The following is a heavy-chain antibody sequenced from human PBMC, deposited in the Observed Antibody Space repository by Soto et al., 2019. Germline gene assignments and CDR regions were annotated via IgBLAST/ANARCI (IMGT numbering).Heavy chain of an antibody. CDR3: ARDRCSGGSCYPRPWFDP. D-gene: IGHD2-15*01. V-gene: IGHV1-3*01. CDR2: INAGNGNT. CDR1: GYTFTSYA. J-gene: IGHJ5*02. Sequence: ASVKVSCKASGYTFTSYAMHWVRQAPGQRLEWMGWINAGNGNTKYSQKFQGRVTITRDTSASTAYMELSSLRSEDTAVYYCARDRCSGGSCYPRPWFDPWGQGTLVTVSS.